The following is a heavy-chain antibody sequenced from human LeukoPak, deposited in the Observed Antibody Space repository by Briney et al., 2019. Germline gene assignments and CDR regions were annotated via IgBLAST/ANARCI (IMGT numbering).Heavy chain of an antibody. CDR1: GFTFSSFA. J-gene: IGHJ5*02. CDR3: ARGGGYSYGATDP. Sequence: GGSLRLSCAASGFTFSSFAMIWVRQPPGKGLEWVSSIFPTSREIHYADSVRGRFTISRDNSKSTLSLQMNSLRAEDTAVYYCARGGGYSYGATDPWGQGTLVTVSS. D-gene: IGHD5-18*01. V-gene: IGHV3-23*01. CDR2: IFPTSREI.